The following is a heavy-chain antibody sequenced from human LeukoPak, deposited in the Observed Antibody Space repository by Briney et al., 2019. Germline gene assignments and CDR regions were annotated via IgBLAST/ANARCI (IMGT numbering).Heavy chain of an antibody. CDR2: IYDSENT. CDR1: GGSISRGGYY. Sequence: SHTLSLTCTVSGGSISRGGYYWSWIRQHPGKGLEWIGYIYDSENTHYISSLKSRVTISVDTSKNQFSLKLSSVTAADTAVYYCARGATVEYFDHWGQGTLVTVSS. V-gene: IGHV4-31*03. J-gene: IGHJ4*02. CDR3: ARGATVEYFDH. D-gene: IGHD1-26*01.